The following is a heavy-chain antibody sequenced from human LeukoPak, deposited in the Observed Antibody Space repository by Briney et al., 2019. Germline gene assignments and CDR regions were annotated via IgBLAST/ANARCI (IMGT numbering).Heavy chain of an antibody. D-gene: IGHD6-19*01. CDR2: ISYDGRNK. CDR3: ARDMEQWLVQDWYFDL. CDR1: GFTFSSYG. Sequence: GGCLRLSCAASGFTFSSYGMHWVRQAPGKGLEWVAVISYDGRNKYYADSVKGRFTISRDNSKNTLYLQMNILRAEDTAVYYCARDMEQWLVQDWYFDLWGRGTLVTVSS. V-gene: IGHV3-33*01. J-gene: IGHJ2*01.